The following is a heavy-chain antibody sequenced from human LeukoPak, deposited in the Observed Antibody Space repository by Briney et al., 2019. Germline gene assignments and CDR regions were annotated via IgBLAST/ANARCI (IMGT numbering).Heavy chain of an antibody. CDR2: IYTSGST. V-gene: IGHV4-61*02. CDR1: GGSISSGSYY. D-gene: IGHD3-10*01. J-gene: IGHJ4*02. Sequence: SETLSLTCTVSGGSISSGSYYWSWIRQPAGKGLEWIGRIYTSGSTNYNPSLKSRVTISVDTSKNQFSLKLSSVTAADTAVYYCAREPPMVRGVIYDYWGQGTLVTVSS. CDR3: AREPPMVRGVIYDY.